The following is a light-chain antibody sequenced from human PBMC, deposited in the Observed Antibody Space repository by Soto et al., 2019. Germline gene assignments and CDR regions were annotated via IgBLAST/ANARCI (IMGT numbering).Light chain of an antibody. CDR3: QKYNSAPGA. V-gene: IGKV1-27*01. Sequence: IQINQSSSSLAGSCGSKVTITLRASQGISHYLAWYQQKPRKVPKLLIYAASTLQSGVPSRFSGSGSGTDFTLTISSLQPEDVATYYCQKYNSAPGAFGPGTKVDIK. CDR1: QGISHY. CDR2: AAS. J-gene: IGKJ3*01.